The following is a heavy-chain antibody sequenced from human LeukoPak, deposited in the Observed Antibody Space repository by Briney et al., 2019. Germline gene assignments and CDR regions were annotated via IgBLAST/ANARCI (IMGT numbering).Heavy chain of an antibody. CDR3: ARDGGNRRFDY. Sequence: GGSLRLSCAASGFTFSSYAMHWVRQAPGKGLEWVAVISYDGSNKYYADSVKGRFTISRDNSKNTLYLQMNSLRAEDTAVYYCARDGGNRRFDYWGQGTLVTVSS. CDR2: ISYDGSNK. V-gene: IGHV3-30*01. CDR1: GFTFSSYA. D-gene: IGHD4-23*01. J-gene: IGHJ4*02.